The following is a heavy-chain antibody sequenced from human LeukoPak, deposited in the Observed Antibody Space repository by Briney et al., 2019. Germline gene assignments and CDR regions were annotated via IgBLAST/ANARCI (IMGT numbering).Heavy chain of an antibody. CDR1: GDYINNGGHY. J-gene: IGHJ4*02. D-gene: IGHD1-26*01. CDR2: ISHRGST. V-gene: IGHV4-30-2*01. Sequence: SQTLSLTCSVGGDYINNGGHYWSWIRQPPGKALEYIGYISHRGSTYYNPSLKSRLTISVDGSRNQFSLKLRSVTAADTAVYYCARSEDSGSYFSFDYWGQGTLVTVSS. CDR3: ARSEDSGSYFSFDY.